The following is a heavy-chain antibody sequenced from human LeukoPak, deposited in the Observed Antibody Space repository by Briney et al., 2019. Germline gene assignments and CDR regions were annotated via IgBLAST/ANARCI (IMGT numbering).Heavy chain of an antibody. CDR3: ARANNSSWHN. V-gene: IGHV3-7*01. D-gene: IGHD6-13*01. J-gene: IGHJ4*02. Sequence: GGSLRLSCATSGFTFSSNWMSWVRHVPGRGLDWVANIKPDGSAEYYAASVKGRFTVSRDNAENSLYLQMNSLRVEDTAVYYCARANNSSWHNWGQGTLVTVSS. CDR1: GFTFSSNW. CDR2: IKPDGSAE.